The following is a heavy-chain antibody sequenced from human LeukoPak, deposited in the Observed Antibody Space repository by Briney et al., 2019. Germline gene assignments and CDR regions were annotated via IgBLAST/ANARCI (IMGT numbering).Heavy chain of an antibody. V-gene: IGHV5-51*01. Sequence: GESLKISFKGSGYRFTSYWIGWVRQMPGKGLEWMGIIYPGDSDTRYSPSFQGRVTISADTSISTAYLQWSSLKAPDTAMYYCARHMVVAAPFDFWGQGTLVTVSS. CDR1: GYRFTSYW. D-gene: IGHD2-15*01. CDR2: IYPGDSDT. CDR3: ARHMVVAAPFDF. J-gene: IGHJ4*02.